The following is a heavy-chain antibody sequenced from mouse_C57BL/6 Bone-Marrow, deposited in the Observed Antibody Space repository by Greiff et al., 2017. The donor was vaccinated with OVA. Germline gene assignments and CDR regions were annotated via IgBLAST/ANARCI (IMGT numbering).Heavy chain of an antibody. CDR2: IWWGDDK. CDR1: GFSLSTFGMG. D-gene: IGHD2-12*01. V-gene: IGHV8-8*01. Sequence: QVTLKESGPGILQPSPTLSLTCSFSGFSLSTFGMGVGWIRPPSGKGLEWLAHIWWGDDKYYNPVLKSRLPISKDTSKNQVFRKIASVDTVDTATYYCARKVDHYCYDGYAMDYWGQGTSVTVSS. J-gene: IGHJ4*01. CDR3: ARKVDHYCYDGYAMDY.